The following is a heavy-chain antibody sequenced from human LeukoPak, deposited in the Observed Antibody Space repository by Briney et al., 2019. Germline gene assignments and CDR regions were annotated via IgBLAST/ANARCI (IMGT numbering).Heavy chain of an antibody. V-gene: IGHV3-7*05. CDR2: MDQEGSEK. J-gene: IGHJ4*02. CDR1: GFTFSNYW. Sequence: GGSLRLSCAASGFTFSNYWMSWVRHAPGKGLEWVANMDQEGSEKYYVDSVKGRFTISRDNAKNSLYLQMNTLSAEDTAIYYCARAGYSRGWFAYYWGQGALVTVSS. CDR3: ARAGYSRGWFAYY. D-gene: IGHD6-19*01.